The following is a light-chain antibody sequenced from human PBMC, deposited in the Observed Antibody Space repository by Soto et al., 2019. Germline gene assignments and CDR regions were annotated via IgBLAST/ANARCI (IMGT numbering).Light chain of an antibody. Sequence: DIQMTQSPSSLSASVGDRVTITCRASQSISSYLNWYQQKPGKAPKLLIYAASSLQSGVPSRFSGSGSGTDFTLTISRLEPEDVAVYYYQQRINWPLTFGGGTKVEIK. CDR3: QQRINWPLT. J-gene: IGKJ4*01. CDR2: AAS. V-gene: IGKV1-39*01. CDR1: QSISSY.